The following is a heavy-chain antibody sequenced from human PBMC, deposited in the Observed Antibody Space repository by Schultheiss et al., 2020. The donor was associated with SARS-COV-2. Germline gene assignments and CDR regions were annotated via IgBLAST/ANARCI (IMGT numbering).Heavy chain of an antibody. V-gene: IGHV3-23*01. CDR1: GFTFSSYA. D-gene: IGHD1-26*01. J-gene: IGHJ4*02. CDR3: AKDGSGSYYNPYYFDY. CDR2: ISGSGGST. Sequence: GGSLRLSCAASGFTFSSYAMSWVHQAPGKGLEWVSAISGSGGSTYYADSVKGRFTISRDNSKNTLYLQMNSLRAEDTAVYYCAKDGSGSYYNPYYFDYWGQGTLVTVSS.